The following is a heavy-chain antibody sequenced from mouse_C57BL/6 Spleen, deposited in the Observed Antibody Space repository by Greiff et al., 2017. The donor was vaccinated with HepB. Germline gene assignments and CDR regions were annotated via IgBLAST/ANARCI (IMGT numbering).Heavy chain of an antibody. J-gene: IGHJ3*01. Sequence: QVQLQQSGAELVKPGASVKVSCKASGYTFTSYWMHWVKQRPGQGLEWIGRIHPSDSDTNYNQKFKGKATLTVDKSSSTAYMQLSSLTSEDSAVYYCAIEYYGSSYVPYWGQGTLVTVSA. V-gene: IGHV1-74*01. D-gene: IGHD1-1*01. CDR3: AIEYYGSSYVPY. CDR1: GYTFTSYW. CDR2: IHPSDSDT.